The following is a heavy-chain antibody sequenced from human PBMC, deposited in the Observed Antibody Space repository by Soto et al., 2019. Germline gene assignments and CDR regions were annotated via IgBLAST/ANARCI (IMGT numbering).Heavy chain of an antibody. J-gene: IGHJ6*02. Sequence: GASVKVSCKASGYRFTNHGISWVRQAPGQGLEWMGWISGNDGKTNYAQKFQGWVTMTRDTSISTAYMELSRLRSDDTAVYYCARSGGRVPAAMSYYYYGMDVWGQGTTVTVSS. CDR3: ARSGGRVPAAMSYYYYGMDV. CDR1: GYRFTNHG. V-gene: IGHV1-18*01. CDR2: ISGNDGKT. D-gene: IGHD2-2*01.